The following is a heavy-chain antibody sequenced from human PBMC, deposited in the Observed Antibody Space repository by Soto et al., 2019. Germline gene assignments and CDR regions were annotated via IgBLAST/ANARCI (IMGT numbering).Heavy chain of an antibody. CDR2: IYYSGST. J-gene: IGHJ3*02. D-gene: IGHD2-15*01. CDR1: GGSISSSSYY. CDR3: ARLEGDCSGGSCYPRTSPNDAFDI. Sequence: SETLSLTCTVSGGSISSSSYYWGWIRQPPGKGLEWIGSIYYSGSTYYNPSLKSRVTISVDTSKNQFSLKLSSVTAADTAVYYCARLEGDCSGGSCYPRTSPNDAFDIWGQGTMVTVSS. V-gene: IGHV4-39*01.